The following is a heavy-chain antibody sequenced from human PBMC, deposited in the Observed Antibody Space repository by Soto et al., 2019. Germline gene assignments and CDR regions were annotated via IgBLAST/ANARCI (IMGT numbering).Heavy chain of an antibody. D-gene: IGHD5-12*01. CDR3: ARERHSGYDYNWFDP. J-gene: IGHJ5*02. CDR1: GGSLSSHY. Sequence: SETLSLTCTVSGGSLSSHYWRWIRQPAGKGLEWIGRIYTSGSTNYNPSLKSRVTMSVDTSKNQFSLKLSSVTDADTAVHYCARERHSGYDYNWFDPWGQGTLVTVS. CDR2: IYTSGST. V-gene: IGHV4-4*07.